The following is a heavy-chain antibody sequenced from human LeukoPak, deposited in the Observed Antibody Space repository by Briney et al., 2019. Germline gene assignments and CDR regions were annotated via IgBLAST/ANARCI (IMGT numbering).Heavy chain of an antibody. Sequence: GASVKVSCKASGYTFTSYGISWVRQAPGQGLEWMGWISAYNGNTNYAQKLQGRVTMTTDTSTSTAYMELRSLRSDDTAAYYCARVWYWSSTSCSNWFDPWGQGTLVTVSS. D-gene: IGHD2-2*01. CDR2: ISAYNGNT. CDR3: ARVWYWSSTSCSNWFDP. J-gene: IGHJ5*02. CDR1: GYTFTSYG. V-gene: IGHV1-18*01.